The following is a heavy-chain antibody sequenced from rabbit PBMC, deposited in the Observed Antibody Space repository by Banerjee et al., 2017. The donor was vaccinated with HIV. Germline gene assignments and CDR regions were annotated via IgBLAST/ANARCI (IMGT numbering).Heavy chain of an antibody. D-gene: IGHD7-1*01. Sequence: QEQLKESGGGLVQPGGSLKLSCTASGFSFSNSYYMCWVRQAPGKGLEWIACIYAGSSGSTYYASWAKGRFTISKTSSTTVTLQMTSLTAADTATYFCAREGTGYAGYGYGNTHNLWGPGTLVTVS. J-gene: IGHJ6*01. CDR2: IYAGSSGST. V-gene: IGHV1S45*01. CDR3: AREGTGYAGYGYGNTHNL. CDR1: GFSFSNSYY.